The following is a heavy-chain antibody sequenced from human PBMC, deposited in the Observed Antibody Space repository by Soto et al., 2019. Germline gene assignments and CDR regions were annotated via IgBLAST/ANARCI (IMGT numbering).Heavy chain of an antibody. CDR1: GYTYISYS. D-gene: IGHD2-15*01. J-gene: IGHJ4*02. V-gene: IGHV1-46*01. CDR3: ARVYCSGGSCYGIDY. Sequence: ASVKVSCKASGYTYISYSMHWVRQAPGQRLEWMGRIIPILGIANYAQKFQGRVTMTRDTSTSTVYMELSSLRSEDTAVYYCARVYCSGGSCYGIDYWGQGTLVTVSS. CDR2: IIPILGIA.